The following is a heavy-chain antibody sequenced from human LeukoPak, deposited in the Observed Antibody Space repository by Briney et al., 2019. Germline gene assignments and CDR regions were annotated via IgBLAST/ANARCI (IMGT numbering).Heavy chain of an antibody. V-gene: IGHV1-69*05. D-gene: IGHD2-2*01. J-gene: IGHJ6*03. CDR2: IIPIFGTA. Sequence: SVKVSCKASGGTLRGDAISWVREAPGQGLEWMGGIIPIFGTANYEQQVKVRVTITTDECTTTAYSELRSLRTEDTAVYYCARGPLGYCSSTSCYVCYYYMDVWGEGATVTVS. CDR3: ARGPLGYCSSTSCYVCYYYMDV. CDR1: GGTLRGDA.